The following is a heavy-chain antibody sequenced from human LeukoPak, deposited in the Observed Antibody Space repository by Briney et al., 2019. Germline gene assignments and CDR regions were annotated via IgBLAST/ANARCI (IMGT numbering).Heavy chain of an antibody. Sequence: SETLSLTCTVSGGSISSYYWSWIRQPPGKGLEWIGCIYYSGSTNYNPSLKSRVTISVDTSKNQFSLKLSSVTAADTAVYYCARDLWLRDYGMDVWGKGTTVTVSS. V-gene: IGHV4-59*01. J-gene: IGHJ6*04. CDR1: GGSISSYY. CDR3: ARDLWLRDYGMDV. CDR2: IYYSGST. D-gene: IGHD5-12*01.